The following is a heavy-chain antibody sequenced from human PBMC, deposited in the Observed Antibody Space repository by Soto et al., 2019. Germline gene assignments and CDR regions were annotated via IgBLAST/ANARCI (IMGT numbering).Heavy chain of an antibody. CDR1: GYRFTSQW. Sequence: HGESLKISCKGSGYRFTSQWIGWVRQVPGKGLEWMGIIYPGDSDTRYSPSFQGQVTISADKSISTAYLQWSSLKASDTAIYYCARRDAYNLDYWGQGTLVTVSS. CDR2: IYPGDSDT. V-gene: IGHV5-51*01. CDR3: ARRDAYNLDY. J-gene: IGHJ4*02. D-gene: IGHD1-1*01.